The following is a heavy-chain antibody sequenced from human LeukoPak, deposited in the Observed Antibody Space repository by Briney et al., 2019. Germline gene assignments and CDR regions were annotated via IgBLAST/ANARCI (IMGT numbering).Heavy chain of an antibody. V-gene: IGHV4-39*01. D-gene: IGHD2-15*01. CDR3: AITIGGYCSGGSCFPRFDY. CDR1: VGSISSSSYY. CDR2: FYYSGST. J-gene: IGHJ4*02. Sequence: SETLSLTCTVSVGSISSSSYYWGWIRQPPGKGLEWIGSFYYSGSTYYNPSLKSRVTISVDTSQNQFSLKMRFVTAADTAVYYCAITIGGYCSGGSCFPRFDYWGQGTLVTVSS.